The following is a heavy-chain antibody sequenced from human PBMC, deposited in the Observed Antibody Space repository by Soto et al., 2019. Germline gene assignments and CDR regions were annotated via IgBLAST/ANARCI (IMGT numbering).Heavy chain of an antibody. CDR2: IYPGDSDT. CDR3: ARVREAARYYYYYGMDV. D-gene: IGHD6-6*01. J-gene: IGHJ6*02. V-gene: IGHV5-51*01. Sequence: GESLKISCKGSGYNFNRYWIGWVRQMPGKGLEWMGVIYPGDSDTRYSPSLQGQVTISADKSSSAAYLQWSSLQASDTAVYYCARVREAARYYYYYGMDVWGQGTTVTVSS. CDR1: GYNFNRYW.